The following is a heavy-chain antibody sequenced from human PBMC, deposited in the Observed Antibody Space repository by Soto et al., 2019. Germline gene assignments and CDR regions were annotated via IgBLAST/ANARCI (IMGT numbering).Heavy chain of an antibody. CDR1: GGTFSSYA. V-gene: IGHV1-69*01. J-gene: IGHJ6*02. CDR2: IIPIFGTA. CDR3: ARVYGVDDYGENYYYYGMEV. D-gene: IGHD4-17*01. Sequence: QVQLVQSGAEVKKPGSSVKVSCKASGGTFSSYAISWVRQAPGQGLEWMGGIIPIFGTANYAQKFQGRVTITADETSSTADMELSSLRSEDTAVYYCARVYGVDDYGENYYYYGMEVWGQGTTVTVS.